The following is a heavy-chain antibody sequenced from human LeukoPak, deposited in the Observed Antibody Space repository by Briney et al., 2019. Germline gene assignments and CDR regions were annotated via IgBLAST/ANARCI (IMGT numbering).Heavy chain of an antibody. CDR3: ARSFSRPGYYYYYMDV. D-gene: IGHD6-6*01. Sequence: PSETLSLTCTVSGGSISSYYWSWIRQPPGKGLEWIGYIYTSGSTNYNPSLKSRVTISVGTSKNQFSLKLSSVTAADTAVYYCARSFSRPGYYYYYMDVWGKGTTVTVSS. CDR2: IYTSGST. J-gene: IGHJ6*03. CDR1: GGSISSYY. V-gene: IGHV4-4*09.